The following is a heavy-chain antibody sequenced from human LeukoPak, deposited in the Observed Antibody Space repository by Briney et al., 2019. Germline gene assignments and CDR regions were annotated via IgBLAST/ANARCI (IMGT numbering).Heavy chain of an antibody. Sequence: EASVKVSCKASGYTFNSYYMHWVRQAPGQGLEWMGIINPSGGSTSYAQKFQGRVTMTRDTSTSTVYMELSSLRSEDTAVFYCARDSSSWYYFDYWGQGTLVTVSS. D-gene: IGHD6-13*01. CDR3: ARDSSSWYYFDY. CDR2: INPSGGST. CDR1: GYTFNSYY. V-gene: IGHV1-46*02. J-gene: IGHJ4*02.